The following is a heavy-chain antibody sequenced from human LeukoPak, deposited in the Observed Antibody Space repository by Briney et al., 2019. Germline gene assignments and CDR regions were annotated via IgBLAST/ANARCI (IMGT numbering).Heavy chain of an antibody. CDR1: EYTFAKYV. D-gene: IGHD1-1*01. Sequence: ASVKVSCKASEYTFAKYVIHWVRQAPGQGLEWMGVINPDGGGTTYTQKFQGRVTMTRDTSTSTVYMELTSLRSEDTAVYYCARDHRDVSEGYTSGYFDYWGQGTLVTVSS. CDR3: ARDHRDVSEGYTSGYFDY. CDR2: INPDGGGT. J-gene: IGHJ4*02. V-gene: IGHV1-46*01.